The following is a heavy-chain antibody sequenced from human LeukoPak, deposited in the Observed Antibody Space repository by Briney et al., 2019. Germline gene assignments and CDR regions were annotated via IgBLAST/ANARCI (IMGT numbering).Heavy chain of an antibody. CDR3: AKDHYSNYVLDY. J-gene: IGHJ4*02. CDR1: GFTFSSYG. Sequence: PGGSLRLSCAASGFTFSSYGMHWVRRAPGKGLEWVAFIRYDGSNKYYADSVKGRFTISRDNSKNTLYLQMNSLRAEDTAVYYCAKDHYSNYVLDYWGQGTLVTVSS. D-gene: IGHD4-11*01. CDR2: IRYDGSNK. V-gene: IGHV3-30*02.